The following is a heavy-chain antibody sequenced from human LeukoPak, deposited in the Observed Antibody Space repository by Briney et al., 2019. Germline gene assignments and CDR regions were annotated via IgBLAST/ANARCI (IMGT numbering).Heavy chain of an antibody. Sequence: ASVKVSCQASGYNFNGYYMHWVRQAPGQGLEWMGWITPNSGGTNYAQKFQGRVTMTRDTSISTAYMELSRLRSDDTAVYSCARGRGGGYFDFWGQETLVTVSS. V-gene: IGHV1-2*02. J-gene: IGHJ4*02. D-gene: IGHD2-15*01. CDR3: ARGRGGGYFDF. CDR1: GYNFNGYY. CDR2: ITPNSGGT.